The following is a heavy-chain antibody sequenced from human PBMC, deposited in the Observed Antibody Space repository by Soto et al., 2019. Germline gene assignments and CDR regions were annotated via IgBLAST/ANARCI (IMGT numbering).Heavy chain of an antibody. J-gene: IGHJ4*02. D-gene: IGHD3-10*01. V-gene: IGHV4-4*02. CDR3: ASRWGEGRVDY. Sequence: QVQLQESGPGLVKPSGTLSLTCAVSGGSISSSNWWSWVRQPPGKGLEWFGEIYHSGNTNYNPSLKSRVTMAVDKSRNQFSLKLSSVPAADTAVYYCASRWGEGRVDYWGQGPLVTVSS. CDR2: IYHSGNT. CDR1: GGSISSSNW.